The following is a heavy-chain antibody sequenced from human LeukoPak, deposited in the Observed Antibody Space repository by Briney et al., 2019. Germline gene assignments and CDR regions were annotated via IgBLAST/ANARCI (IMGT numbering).Heavy chain of an antibody. J-gene: IGHJ4*02. CDR2: INHSGST. D-gene: IGHD3-22*01. CDR1: GGSFSGYY. V-gene: IGHV4-34*01. Sequence: SETLSVTCAVYGGSFSGYYWSWIRQPPGNGLEWIGEINHSGSTNYNPSLKSRVTISVDTSKNQFSLKLSSVTAADTAVYYCARGWNSSGHPHSPYYFDYWGQGTLVTVSS. CDR3: ARGWNSSGHPHSPYYFDY.